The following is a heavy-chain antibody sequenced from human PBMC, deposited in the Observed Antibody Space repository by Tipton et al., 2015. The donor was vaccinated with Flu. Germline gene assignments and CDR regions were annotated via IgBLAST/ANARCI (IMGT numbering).Heavy chain of an antibody. D-gene: IGHD4-17*01. CDR1: GFTFSSYA. CDR3: ARDRGLSTVTTYFDY. V-gene: IGHV3-30-3*01. CDR2: ISYDGSNK. Sequence: HLVQSGGGVVQPGRSLRLSCAASGFTFSSYAMHWVRQAPGKGLEWVAVISYDGSNKYYADSVKGRFTISRDNSKNTLYLQMNSLRAEDTAVYYCARDRGLSTVTTYFDYWGQGTLVTVSS. J-gene: IGHJ4*02.